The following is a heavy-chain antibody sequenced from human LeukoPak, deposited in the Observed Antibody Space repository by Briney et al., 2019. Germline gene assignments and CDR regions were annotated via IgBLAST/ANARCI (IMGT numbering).Heavy chain of an antibody. Sequence: PGGSLRLSCAASGFTFSSYSMNWVRQAPGKGLEWVSSISSSSSYIYYADSVKGRSTISRDNAKNSLYLQMNSLRAEDTAVYYCARNKKGDRYTYGHDYWGQGTLVTVSS. CDR3: ARNKKGDRYTYGHDY. D-gene: IGHD5-18*01. V-gene: IGHV3-21*01. J-gene: IGHJ4*02. CDR1: GFTFSSYS. CDR2: ISSSSSYI.